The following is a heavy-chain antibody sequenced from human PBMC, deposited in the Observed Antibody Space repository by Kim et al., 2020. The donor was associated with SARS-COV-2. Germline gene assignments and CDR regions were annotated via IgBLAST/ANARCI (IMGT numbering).Heavy chain of an antibody. Sequence: ADSVKGRFTISRDNAKNSLYLQMNSLRAEDTALYYCVSDILTGYYGYGMDVWGQGTTVTVSS. J-gene: IGHJ6*02. CDR3: VSDILTGYYGYGMDV. V-gene: IGHV3-9*01. D-gene: IGHD3-9*01.